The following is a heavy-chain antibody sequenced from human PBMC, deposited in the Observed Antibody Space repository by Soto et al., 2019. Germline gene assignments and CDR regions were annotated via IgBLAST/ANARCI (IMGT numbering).Heavy chain of an antibody. V-gene: IGHV3-53*01. Sequence: EVQLVESGGGLIQPGGSLRLSCAVSGFTVSGSYMTWVRQAPGKGLQCVSVIYRGGSTYYADSVKGRFTISRDNANNTLYLHMNSLTVEDTAMYYCARALPNWPYDYWGQGTLVTVSS. CDR2: IYRGGST. CDR3: ARALPNWPYDY. CDR1: GFTVSGSY. D-gene: IGHD2-15*01. J-gene: IGHJ4*02.